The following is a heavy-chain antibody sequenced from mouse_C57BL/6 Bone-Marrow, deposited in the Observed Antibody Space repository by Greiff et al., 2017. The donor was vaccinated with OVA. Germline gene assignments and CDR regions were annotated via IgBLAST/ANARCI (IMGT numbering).Heavy chain of an antibody. CDR1: GYTFTDYN. J-gene: IGHJ3*01. D-gene: IGHD2-4*01. CDR2: INPNNGGT. V-gene: IGHV1-22*01. Sequence: VQLQQSGPELVKPGASVKMSCKASGYTFTDYNMHWVKQSHGKSLEWIGYINPNNGGTSYNQKFKGKATLTVNKSSSTAYMELRSLTSEDSAVYYCARWDYDYDEDAWFAYWGQGTLVTVSA. CDR3: ARWDYDYDEDAWFAY.